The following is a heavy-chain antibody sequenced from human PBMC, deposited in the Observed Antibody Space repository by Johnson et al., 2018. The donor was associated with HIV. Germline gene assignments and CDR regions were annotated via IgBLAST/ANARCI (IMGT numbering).Heavy chain of an antibody. Sequence: QVQLVESGGGVVQPGRSLRLSCAASGFTFSSYAMHWVRQAPGKGLEWVAVISYDGSNKYYADSVKGRFTISRDNAKNTLSLQMNNLRVEDTGIYHCARVGDSFGFDVWGQGTMVTFSS. CDR2: ISYDGSNK. CDR3: ARVGDSFGFDV. V-gene: IGHV3-30*04. J-gene: IGHJ3*01. D-gene: IGHD3-16*01. CDR1: GFTFSSYA.